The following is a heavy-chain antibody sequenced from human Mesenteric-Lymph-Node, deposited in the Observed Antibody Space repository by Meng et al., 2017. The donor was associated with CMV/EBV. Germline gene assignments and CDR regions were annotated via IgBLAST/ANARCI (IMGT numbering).Heavy chain of an antibody. V-gene: IGHV4-39*07. J-gene: IGHJ5*02. CDR3: ARRASTGYIAGGWFDP. Sequence: GADSSYNHYWGWIRQPPGKGLEWIGSVYYSGSTFYNSSLKSRLTMSIDTSKNQFSLKLSSVTAADTAVYYCARRASTGYIAGGWFDPWGQGTLVTVSS. D-gene: IGHD3-9*01. CDR2: VYYSGST. CDR1: GADSSYNHY.